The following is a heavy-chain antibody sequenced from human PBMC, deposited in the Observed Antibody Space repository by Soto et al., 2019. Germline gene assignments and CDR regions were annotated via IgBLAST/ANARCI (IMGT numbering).Heavy chain of an antibody. CDR3: ARSYSYGSYWYFDY. J-gene: IGHJ4*02. V-gene: IGHV1-18*04. CDR2: ITVYNGNT. CDR1: GYTFTNYG. Sequence: ASVKVSCKASGYTFTNYGVSWVRQAPGQGLEWMGWITVYNGNTHYAQNLQGRVTMTTDTSTSTALMELWSLGSDDTAVYYCARSYSYGSYWYFDYWGQGALVTVSS. D-gene: IGHD5-18*01.